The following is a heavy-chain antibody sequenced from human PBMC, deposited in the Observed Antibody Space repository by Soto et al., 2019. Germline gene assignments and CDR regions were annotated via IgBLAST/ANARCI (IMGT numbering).Heavy chain of an antibody. CDR2: IDGRGGGI. CDR1: GFTFSSFA. D-gene: IGHD3-10*01. Sequence: GGSLRLSCTASGFTFSSFAMSWVRQAPGKGLESVSCIDGRGGGIYYADFLKGRFTISRDNYRNTLYLQMNSLGAGDTAFYYCAKDERIYFDGAGTHGALAYWGQGSLVTVSS. CDR3: AKDERIYFDGAGTHGALAY. J-gene: IGHJ4*02. V-gene: IGHV3-23*01.